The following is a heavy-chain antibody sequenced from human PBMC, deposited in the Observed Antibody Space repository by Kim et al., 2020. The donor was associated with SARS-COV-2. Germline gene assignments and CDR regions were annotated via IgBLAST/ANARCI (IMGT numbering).Heavy chain of an antibody. CDR3: ARDRNSDLHSGYDHGGMDV. CDR1: GDSVSSNSAA. Sequence: SQTLSLTCAISGDSVSSNSAAWNWIRQYPSRGLEWLGRTYYRSKWYNDYAVSVKSRITINPDTSKNQFSLQLNSVTPEDTAVYYCARDRNSDLHSGYDHGGMDVWGQGTTVTVS. V-gene: IGHV6-1*01. D-gene: IGHD5-12*01. CDR2: TYYRSKWYN. J-gene: IGHJ6*02.